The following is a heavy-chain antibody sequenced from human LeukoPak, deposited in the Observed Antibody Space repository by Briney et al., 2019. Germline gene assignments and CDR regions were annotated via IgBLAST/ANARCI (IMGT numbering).Heavy chain of an antibody. D-gene: IGHD3-3*02. CDR1: GFTFSSYW. Sequence: GGSLRLSCAASGFTFSSYWMSWVRQAPGKGLEWVANIKQDGSEKYYVDSVKGRFTISRDNAKSSLYLQMNSLRAEDTAIYYCARSPLADYFDYWGQGTLVTVSS. CDR3: ARSPLADYFDY. CDR2: IKQDGSEK. V-gene: IGHV3-7*01. J-gene: IGHJ4*02.